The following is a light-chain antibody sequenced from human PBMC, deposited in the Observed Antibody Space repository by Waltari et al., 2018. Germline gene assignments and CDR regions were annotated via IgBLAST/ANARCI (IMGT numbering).Light chain of an antibody. V-gene: IGKV1-39*01. CDR3: QQSYSTPPLT. CDR1: QSISKA. Sequence: DIQLTQSPSSLSAAVGDRVTITCRASQSISKALNWYQQKPGRDPKALIFDASSLQSGVPARFTGRGSGTDFTLTISSLQPEDFATYYCQQSYSTPPLTFGGGTKVEIK. CDR2: DAS. J-gene: IGKJ4*01.